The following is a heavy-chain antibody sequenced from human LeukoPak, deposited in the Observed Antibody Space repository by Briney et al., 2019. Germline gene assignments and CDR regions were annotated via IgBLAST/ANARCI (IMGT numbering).Heavy chain of an antibody. CDR2: ISGSGGST. CDR1: GFTFSSYA. Sequence: RGSLRLSCAASGFTFSSYAMSWVRQAPGKGLEWVSAISGSGGSTYYADSVKGRFTISRDNSKNTLYLQMNSLRAEDTAVYYCAKGVYSGSYRLSFSHWGQGTLVTVSS. D-gene: IGHD1-26*01. CDR3: AKGVYSGSYRLSFSH. J-gene: IGHJ4*02. V-gene: IGHV3-23*01.